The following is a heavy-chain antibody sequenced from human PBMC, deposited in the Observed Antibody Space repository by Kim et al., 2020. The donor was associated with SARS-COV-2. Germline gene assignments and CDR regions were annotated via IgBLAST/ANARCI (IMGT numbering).Heavy chain of an antibody. CDR3: ASRQAAGGLDS. CDR2: IHDTGTS. Sequence: SETLSLTCSVSGGALKSGGYYWSWIRQQPGKGLEWVGYIHDTGTSYSNPSLESRVLISMDTSEKRITLKLTSVTAADTAIYFCASRQAAGGLDSGGQGT. V-gene: IGHV4-31*03. J-gene: IGHJ5*01. D-gene: IGHD6-13*01. CDR1: GGALKSGGYY.